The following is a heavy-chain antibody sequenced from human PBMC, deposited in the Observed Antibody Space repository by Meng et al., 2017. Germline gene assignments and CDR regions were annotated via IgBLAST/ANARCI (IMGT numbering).Heavy chain of an antibody. V-gene: IGHV3-52*01. D-gene: IGHD3-16*02. Sequence: GESLKISCAASGFTFSSSWMHWVCQAPEKGLEWVADIKCDGSEKYYVDSVKGRLTISRDNAKNSLYLQMNSLKTEDTAVYYCLTLNTRFDPWGQGTLVTVSS. CDR1: GFTFSSSW. CDR3: LTLNTRFDP. CDR2: IKCDGSEK. J-gene: IGHJ5*02.